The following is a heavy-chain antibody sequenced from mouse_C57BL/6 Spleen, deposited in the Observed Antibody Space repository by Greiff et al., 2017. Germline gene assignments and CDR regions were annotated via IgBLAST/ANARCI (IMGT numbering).Heavy chain of an antibody. Sequence: EVKLMESEGGLVQPGSSMKLSCTASGFTFSDYYMAWVRQGPEKGLEWVANINYDGSSTYYLDSLKSRFIISRDNAKNILYLQMSSLTSADTATYYCARGGTMYYFDYWGQGTTLTVSS. J-gene: IGHJ2*01. CDR1: GFTFSDYY. D-gene: IGHD3-3*01. CDR3: ARGGTMYYFDY. CDR2: INYDGSST. V-gene: IGHV5-16*01.